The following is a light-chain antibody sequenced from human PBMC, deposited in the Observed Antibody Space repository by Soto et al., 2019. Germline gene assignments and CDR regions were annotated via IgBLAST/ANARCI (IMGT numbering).Light chain of an antibody. CDR2: GAS. V-gene: IGKV3-20*01. CDR1: QSVSNY. CDR3: QQYGGSPQT. Sequence: EIVLTQSPGTLSLSPGERATLSCRARQSVSNYLAWYQQKPGQAPRLLIYGASSRATGIPDRFSGSGSGTDFTLTISRLEPEGFAVYYCQQYGGSPQTFGQGTKVAIK. J-gene: IGKJ1*01.